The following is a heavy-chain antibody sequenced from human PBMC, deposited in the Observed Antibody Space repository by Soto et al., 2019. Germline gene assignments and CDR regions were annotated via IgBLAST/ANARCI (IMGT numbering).Heavy chain of an antibody. D-gene: IGHD3-3*01. CDR1: EYSFGDYY. CDR3: VRDSSFHQSILDL. V-gene: IGHV1-2*02. CDR2: INLNDGGT. Sequence: GASVKVSCKTSEYSFGDYYLHWVRQAPEQGLEWMGWINLNDGGTNSPRKFQGRLTMTRDKSITTVYMELSRLRSDDTAAYFCVRDSSFHQSILDLWGPGTLVTVSS. J-gene: IGHJ5*02.